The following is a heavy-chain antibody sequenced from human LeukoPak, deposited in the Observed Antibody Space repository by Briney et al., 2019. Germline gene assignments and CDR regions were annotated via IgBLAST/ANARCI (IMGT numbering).Heavy chain of an antibody. Sequence: GGSLRLSCTASGFTLSSFGMHWVRQAPGKGLEWVAVISDDESNRYYADSVKGRFTISRDNSKNTLYLQMNSLRAEDTAVYYCARGWGEGGQGTLVTVSS. CDR3: ARGWGE. CDR2: ISDDESNR. CDR1: GFTLSSFG. V-gene: IGHV3-30*03. D-gene: IGHD3-10*01. J-gene: IGHJ4*02.